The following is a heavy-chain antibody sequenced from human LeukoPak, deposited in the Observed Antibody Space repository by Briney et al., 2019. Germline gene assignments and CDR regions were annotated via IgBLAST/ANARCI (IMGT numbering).Heavy chain of an antibody. J-gene: IGHJ3*02. CDR3: ATSGGDRSADAFDI. CDR2: LYSGSST. D-gene: IGHD2-21*02. V-gene: IGHV3-53*01. Sequence: GGSLRLSCAASGFTVSSNYMGWIRQAPGRGLEWVSVLYSGSSTYYADSVKGRFTVSRDNSKNTLYLQMNSLRAEDTAVYYCATSGGDRSADAFDIWGQGTMVTVSS. CDR1: GFTVSSNY.